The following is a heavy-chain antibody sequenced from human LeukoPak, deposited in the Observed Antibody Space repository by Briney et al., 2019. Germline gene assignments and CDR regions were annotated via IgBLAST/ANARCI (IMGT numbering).Heavy chain of an antibody. D-gene: IGHD6-13*01. CDR1: GGSISSYY. Sequence: PSETLSLTCTVSGGSISSYYWSWIRQPAGKGLEWIGRIYTSGSTNYNPSLKSRVTMSEDTSKNQFSLKLSSVTAADTAVYYCARVGSSWSHNWFDPWGQGTLVTVSS. CDR2: IYTSGST. CDR3: ARVGSSWSHNWFDP. J-gene: IGHJ5*02. V-gene: IGHV4-4*07.